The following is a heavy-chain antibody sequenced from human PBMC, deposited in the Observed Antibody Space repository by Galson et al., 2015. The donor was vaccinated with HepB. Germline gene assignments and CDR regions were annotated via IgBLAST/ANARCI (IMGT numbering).Heavy chain of an antibody. CDR1: GFTFSSYA. J-gene: IGHJ3*02. D-gene: IGHD6-19*01. V-gene: IGHV4-34*01. Sequence: LRLSCAASGFTFSSYAMHWVRQPPGKGLEWIGEINHSGSTNYNPSLKSRVTISVDTSKNQFSLKLSSVTAADTAVYYCARPESSGWHYDAFDIWGQGTMVTVSS. CDR2: INHSGST. CDR3: ARPESSGWHYDAFDI.